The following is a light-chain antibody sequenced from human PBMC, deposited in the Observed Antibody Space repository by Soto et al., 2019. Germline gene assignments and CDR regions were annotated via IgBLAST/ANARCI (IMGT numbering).Light chain of an antibody. J-gene: IGKJ5*01. CDR2: AAS. V-gene: IGKV1-12*01. CDR3: QQASSFPIT. Sequence: DIQMTQSPSSVSASVGDRVTITCRASQDVGNWLAWYQQKAGTAPKLLIYAASSLQSGVPSRFSGSGSGTDFTLTNSSLQPEDFATYYCQQASSFPITFGQGTRLKIK. CDR1: QDVGNW.